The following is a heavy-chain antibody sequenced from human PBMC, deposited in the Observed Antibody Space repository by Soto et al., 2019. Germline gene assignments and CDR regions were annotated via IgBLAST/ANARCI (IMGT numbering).Heavy chain of an antibody. CDR1: GFSFRSYG. V-gene: IGHV3-30*18. D-gene: IGHD6-19*01. CDR2: ISYDESNK. Sequence: QVQLVESGGGVVQPGRSLRLSCAASGFSFRSYGMHWVRQAPGRGLEWVAVISYDESNKYYADSVKGRFTISRDNSKNMLYLQMNSLRAEDTAVYSCAKQFTPHSSGWPDGFDIWVQGTMVTVSS. CDR3: AKQFTPHSSGWPDGFDI. J-gene: IGHJ3*02.